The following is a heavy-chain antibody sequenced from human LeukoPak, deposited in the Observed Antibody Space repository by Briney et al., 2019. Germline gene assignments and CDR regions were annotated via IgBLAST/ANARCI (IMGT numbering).Heavy chain of an antibody. J-gene: IGHJ4*02. CDR1: GFPFSNYA. CDR2: INSDGSST. CDR3: AREYSSSRYFDY. V-gene: IGHV3-74*01. Sequence: GGSLRLSCAASGFPFSNYAMSWVRQAPGKGLVWVSRINSDGSSTNYADSVKGRFTISRDNAKNTLYLQMNSLRADDTAVYYCAREYSSSRYFDYWGQGTLVTVSS. D-gene: IGHD6-6*01.